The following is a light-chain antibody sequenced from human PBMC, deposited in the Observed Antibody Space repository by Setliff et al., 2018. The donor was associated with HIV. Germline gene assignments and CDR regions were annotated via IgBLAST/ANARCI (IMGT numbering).Light chain of an antibody. V-gene: IGLV2-14*03. J-gene: IGLJ3*02. CDR1: SSDIGGSKY. Sequence: QSALTQPASVSGSPGQSITIPCNDSSSDIGGSKYVSWYRQYPGKAPKLLIFDVNNRPSGVSSRFSGSKSANTASLTVSGLQTDDEADYFCSSYTTSGTYVLFGGGTQLTVL. CDR3: SSYTTSGTYVL. CDR2: DVN.